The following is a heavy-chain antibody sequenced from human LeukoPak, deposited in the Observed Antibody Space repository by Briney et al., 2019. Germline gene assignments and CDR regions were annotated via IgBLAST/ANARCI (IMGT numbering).Heavy chain of an antibody. Sequence: AGGSLRLSCAASGFTVSSYWMNWVRQAPGKGLEWVANIKQDGSEKYYVDSVKGRFTISRDNAKDSLYLQMNSLRAEDTAVYYCARDFSAFDIWGQGTMVTVSS. D-gene: IGHD3-3*01. V-gene: IGHV3-7*05. CDR3: ARDFSAFDI. J-gene: IGHJ3*02. CDR1: GFTVSSYW. CDR2: IKQDGSEK.